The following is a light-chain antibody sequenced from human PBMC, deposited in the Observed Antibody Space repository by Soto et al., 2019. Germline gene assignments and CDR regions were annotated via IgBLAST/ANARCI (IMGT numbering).Light chain of an antibody. CDR3: QQRHNWPIT. CDR2: DTS. Sequence: EIVLTQSPATLSLSPGEIATLSCRTSQTIRGLLNGYQQRPGQATRLLIYDTSNRATDIPARFSGSGSGTAFILTISSLDPEDFGVYFCQQRHNWPITFGQGTRLDIK. J-gene: IGKJ5*01. CDR1: QTIRGL. V-gene: IGKV3-11*01.